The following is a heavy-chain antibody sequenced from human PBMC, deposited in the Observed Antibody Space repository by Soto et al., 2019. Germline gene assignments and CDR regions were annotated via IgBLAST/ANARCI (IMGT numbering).Heavy chain of an antibody. J-gene: IGHJ4*02. CDR1: GGSISSGDYY. CDR3: ARGQKSSGYYYCDY. CDR2: ISYIGST. D-gene: IGHD3-22*01. V-gene: IGHV4-30-4*08. Sequence: SETPSLTCTVSGGSISSGDYYWSWIRQPPGKGLEWIAYISYIGSTYFNPSLKSRVTISEVTSKNQFSLKLSSVTAADTAVYFCARGQKSSGYYYCDYWGQGTLVSVSA.